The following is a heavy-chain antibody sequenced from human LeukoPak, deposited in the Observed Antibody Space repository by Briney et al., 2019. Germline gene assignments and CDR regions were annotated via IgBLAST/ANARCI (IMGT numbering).Heavy chain of an antibody. J-gene: IGHJ4*02. CDR1: GFTFSSYS. CDR3: ARGGDFWSGYCLDY. D-gene: IGHD3-3*01. CDR2: ISSSSSTI. V-gene: IGHV3-48*01. Sequence: PGGSLRLSCAASGFTFSSYSMNWVRQAPGKGLEWVSYISSSSSTIYYADSVKGRFTISRDNAKNSLYLQMNSLRAEDTAVYYCARGGDFWSGYCLDYWGLGTLVTVSS.